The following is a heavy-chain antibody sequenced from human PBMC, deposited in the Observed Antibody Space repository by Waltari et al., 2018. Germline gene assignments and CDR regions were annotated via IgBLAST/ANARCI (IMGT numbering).Heavy chain of an antibody. Sequence: QVQLQESGPGLVKPSQTLSLTCTVSGGSISSGDHYWSWIRQPPGKGLEWIGYISYSGSTYYNPSLKSRVTISVDTSKNQFSLKLSSVTAADTAVYYCARVDGILAATHDYWGQGTLVTVSS. CDR1: GGSISSGDHY. D-gene: IGHD2-15*01. V-gene: IGHV4-30-4*01. CDR2: ISYSGST. J-gene: IGHJ4*02. CDR3: ARVDGILAATHDY.